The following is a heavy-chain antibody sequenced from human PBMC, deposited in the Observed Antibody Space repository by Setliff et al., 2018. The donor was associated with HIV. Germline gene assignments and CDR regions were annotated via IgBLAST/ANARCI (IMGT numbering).Heavy chain of an antibody. CDR3: ARDASYSGSYYERAFDI. CDR1: GGSISSHY. CDR2: IYYSGST. Sequence: SETLSLTCTVSGGSISSHYWSWIRQPPGKGLEWIGSIYYSGSTNYNPSLKSRVTISVDTSKNQFSLKLSSVTAADTAVYYCARDASYSGSYYERAFDIWGQGTMVT. J-gene: IGHJ3*02. D-gene: IGHD1-26*01. V-gene: IGHV4-59*11.